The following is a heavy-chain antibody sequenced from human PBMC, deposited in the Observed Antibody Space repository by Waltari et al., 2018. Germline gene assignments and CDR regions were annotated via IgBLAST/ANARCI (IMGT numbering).Heavy chain of an antibody. CDR3: ARVGDCTNGVCYKALDY. CDR2: IIPIFGTA. Sequence: QVQLVQSGAEVKKPGSSVKVSCKASGGTFSSYAISWVRQAPGQGLEWMGRIIPIFGTANDAQKFQGRVTITADKSTSTAYMELSSLRSEDTAVYYCARVGDCTNGVCYKALDYWGQGTLVTVSS. CDR1: GGTFSSYA. V-gene: IGHV1-69*13. J-gene: IGHJ4*02. D-gene: IGHD2-8*01.